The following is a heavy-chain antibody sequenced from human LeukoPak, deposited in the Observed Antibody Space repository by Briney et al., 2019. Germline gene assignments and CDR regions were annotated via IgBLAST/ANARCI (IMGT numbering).Heavy chain of an antibody. CDR2: INPNSGGT. V-gene: IGHV1-2*02. D-gene: IGHD4-23*01. Sequence: ASVKVSCKASGYTFTGYYMHWVRQAPGQGLEWMGWINPNSGGTNYAQKFQGRVTMTRDTPISTAYMELSRLRSDDTAVYYCARDYGGNEYYYYYMDVWGKGTTVTVSS. J-gene: IGHJ6*03. CDR3: ARDYGGNEYYYYYMDV. CDR1: GYTFTGYY.